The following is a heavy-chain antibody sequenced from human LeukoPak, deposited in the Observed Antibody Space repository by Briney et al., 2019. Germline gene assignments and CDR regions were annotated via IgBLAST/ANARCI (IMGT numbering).Heavy chain of an antibody. CDR3: ARDWGYSGYSNRFDP. CDR1: GYTFTGYY. Sequence: ASVKVSCKASGYTFTGYYMHWVRQAPGQGFEWMGWINPNNGGTKYAQKSQGRVTMTRDPSIRTAYMEMSRLRSDDTAVYYCARDWGYSGYSNRFDPWGQGTLVTVSS. J-gene: IGHJ5*02. D-gene: IGHD5-12*01. V-gene: IGHV1-2*02. CDR2: INPNNGGT.